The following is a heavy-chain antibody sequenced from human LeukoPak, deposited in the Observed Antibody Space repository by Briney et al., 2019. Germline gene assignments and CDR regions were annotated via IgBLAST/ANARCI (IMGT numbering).Heavy chain of an antibody. CDR3: ARGGYYYYYMDV. V-gene: IGHV4-34*01. J-gene: IGHJ6*03. Sequence: SETLSLTCAVYGGSFSGYYWSWIRQPPGKGLEWIGEINHSGSTNYNPSLKSQVTISVDTSKNQFSLKLSSVTAADTAVYYCARGGYYYYYMDVWGKGTTVTVSS. CDR2: INHSGST. CDR1: GGSFSGYY.